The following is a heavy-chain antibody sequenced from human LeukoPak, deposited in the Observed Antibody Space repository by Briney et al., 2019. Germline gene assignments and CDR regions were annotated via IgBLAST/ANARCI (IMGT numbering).Heavy chain of an antibody. V-gene: IGHV1-2*02. D-gene: IGHD2-8*01. CDR2: INPNSGGT. CDR1: GYTFTGYY. Sequence: ASVKVSRKASGYTFTGYYMHWVRQAPGQGLEWMGWINPNSGGTNYAQKFQGRVTMTRDTSISTAYMELSRLRSDDTAVYYCARDEYCSNGVCYGPFDYWGQGTLVTVSS. CDR3: ARDEYCSNGVCYGPFDY. J-gene: IGHJ4*02.